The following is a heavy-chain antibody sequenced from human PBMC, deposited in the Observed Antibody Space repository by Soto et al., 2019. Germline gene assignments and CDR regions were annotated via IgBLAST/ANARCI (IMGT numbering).Heavy chain of an antibody. D-gene: IGHD3-10*01. Sequence: SETLSLTCTVSGGSISSSSYYWGWIRHPPGKGLEWIGSIYYSGSTYYNPSLKSRVTISVDTSKNQFSLKLSSVTAADTAVYYCARRTRVLWFGEEKSNWFDPWGQGTLVTISS. CDR2: IYYSGST. CDR1: GGSISSSSYY. CDR3: ARRTRVLWFGEEKSNWFDP. V-gene: IGHV4-39*01. J-gene: IGHJ5*02.